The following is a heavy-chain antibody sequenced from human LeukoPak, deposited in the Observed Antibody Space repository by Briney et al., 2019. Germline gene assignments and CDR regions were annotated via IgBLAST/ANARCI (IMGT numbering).Heavy chain of an antibody. J-gene: IGHJ4*02. V-gene: IGHV1-3*03. Sequence: ASVKVSCKASGYTFTSYAMHWVRQAPGQRLEWMGWINAGNGNTKYSQEFQGRVTITRDTSASTAYMELSSLRSEDMAVYYCARSSSSWYMAIDYWGQGTLVTVSS. CDR2: INAGNGNT. CDR3: ARSSSSWYMAIDY. CDR1: GYTFTSYA. D-gene: IGHD6-13*01.